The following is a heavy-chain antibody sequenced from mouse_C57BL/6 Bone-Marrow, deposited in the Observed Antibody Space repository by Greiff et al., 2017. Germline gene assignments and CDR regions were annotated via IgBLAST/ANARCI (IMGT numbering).Heavy chain of an antibody. D-gene: IGHD1-1*01. J-gene: IGHJ3*01. Sequence: DVKLVESGGGLVQPGGSLKLSCAASGFTFSDYYMYWVRQTPEKRLEWVAYISNGGGSTYYPDTVKGRFTITRDNAKNTLYLQMSRLKSEDTAMYYCARADYASFAYWGQGTLVTVSA. CDR1: GFTFSDYY. CDR3: ARADYASFAY. CDR2: ISNGGGST. V-gene: IGHV5-12*01.